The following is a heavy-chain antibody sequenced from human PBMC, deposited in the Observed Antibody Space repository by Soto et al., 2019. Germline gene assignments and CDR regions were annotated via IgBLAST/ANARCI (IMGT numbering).Heavy chain of an antibody. CDR2: INSDGSST. CDR1: GFTYSSYW. Sequence: PGGSLRLSCAASGFTYSSYWMHWVRQAPGKGLVWVSRINSDGSSTSYADSVKGRFTISRDNAKNTLYLQMNSLRAEDTAVYYCARDADSYGSGSYYNVNLWFGPWGQGTLGTGSS. J-gene: IGHJ5*02. V-gene: IGHV3-74*01. CDR3: ARDADSYGSGSYYNVNLWFGP. D-gene: IGHD3-10*01.